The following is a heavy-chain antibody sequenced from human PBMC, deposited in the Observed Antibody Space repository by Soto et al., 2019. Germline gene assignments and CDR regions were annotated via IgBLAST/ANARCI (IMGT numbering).Heavy chain of an antibody. Sequence: QVQLQESGPGLVKPSETLSLTCSVSGGSISGYYWNWVRQPPGKGLEWIGYIYSGGSTKYNPSLKSRVTISVDTSKNQCSLNLNSVTAADTAVYYCARSPDYDFWSGPFDTWGQGTLVTVSS. V-gene: IGHV4-59*01. CDR3: ARSPDYDFWSGPFDT. CDR1: GGSISGYY. D-gene: IGHD3-3*01. CDR2: IYSGGST. J-gene: IGHJ4*02.